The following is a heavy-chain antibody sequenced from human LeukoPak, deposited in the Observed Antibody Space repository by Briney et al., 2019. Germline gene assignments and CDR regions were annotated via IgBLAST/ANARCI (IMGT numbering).Heavy chain of an antibody. Sequence: ASVKVSCKASGYTFTGYYMHWVRQAPGQGLEWMGRINPNSGGTNYAQKFQGRVTMTRDTSISTAYMELRRLRSDDTAVYYCARDIVVVPAAMGVDYWGQGTLVTVSS. J-gene: IGHJ4*02. D-gene: IGHD2-2*01. CDR2: INPNSGGT. CDR3: ARDIVVVPAAMGVDY. CDR1: GYTFTGYY. V-gene: IGHV1-2*06.